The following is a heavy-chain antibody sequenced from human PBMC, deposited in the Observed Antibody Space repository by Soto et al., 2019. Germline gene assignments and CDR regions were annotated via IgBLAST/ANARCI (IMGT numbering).Heavy chain of an antibody. CDR2: MSSSSSER. D-gene: IGHD7-27*01. CDR3: ARLGNGSDH. Sequence: GGSLRLSCAASGFTFSSDSMNWVRQAPGKGLEWVSSMSSSSSERYYADSVKGRFTISRDNAKNSLYLQMKSLRAEDTAVYYSARLGNGSDHWGQGTLVTVSS. V-gene: IGHV3-21*04. CDR1: GFTFSSDS. J-gene: IGHJ4*02.